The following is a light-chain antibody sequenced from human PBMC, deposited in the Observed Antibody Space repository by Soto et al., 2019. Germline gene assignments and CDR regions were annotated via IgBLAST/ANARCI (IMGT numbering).Light chain of an antibody. J-gene: IGLJ1*01. CDR1: SSNIGAGYD. Sequence: QSVLTQPPSVSGAPGQRVTISCTGSSSNIGAGYDVHWYQQVAGTAPKLLIFRNNNRPSGVPDRFSGSKSGTSASLAISGLQAEDEADYYCQSYDSSLSALYVFGTGTKVTVL. CDR2: RNN. V-gene: IGLV1-40*01. CDR3: QSYDSSLSALYV.